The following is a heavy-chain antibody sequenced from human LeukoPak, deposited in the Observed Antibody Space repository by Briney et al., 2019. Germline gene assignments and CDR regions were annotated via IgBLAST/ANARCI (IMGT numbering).Heavy chain of an antibody. D-gene: IGHD2-15*01. CDR3: ARGTGYCSGGSCS. CDR1: GGSFSGYY. V-gene: IGHV4-59*01. Sequence: PSETLSLTCAVYGGSFSGYYWSWIRQPPGKGLEWIGYIYYSGSTNYNPSLKSRVTISVDTSKNQFSLKLSSVTAADTAVYYCARGTGYCSGGSCSWGQGTLVTVSS. CDR2: IYYSGST. J-gene: IGHJ5*02.